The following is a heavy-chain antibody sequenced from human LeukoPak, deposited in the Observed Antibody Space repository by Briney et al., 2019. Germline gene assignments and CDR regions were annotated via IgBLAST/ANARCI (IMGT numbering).Heavy chain of an antibody. D-gene: IGHD6-6*01. J-gene: IGHJ4*02. V-gene: IGHV3-33*01. CDR2: IWYDGSNK. CDR3: TTEGSSSRIFDY. Sequence: GGSLRLSCAASGFTFSSYGMHWVRQAPGKGLEWVAVIWYDGSNKYYADSVKGRFTISRDNSKNTLYLQRNSLRAEDTAVYYCTTEGSSSRIFDYWGQGTLVTVSS. CDR1: GFTFSSYG.